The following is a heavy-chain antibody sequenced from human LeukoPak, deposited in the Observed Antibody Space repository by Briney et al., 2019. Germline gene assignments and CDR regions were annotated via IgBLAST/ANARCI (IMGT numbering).Heavy chain of an antibody. CDR2: IKEDGTRK. J-gene: IGHJ4*02. V-gene: IGHV3-7*03. CDR1: GVTFSSHW. D-gene: IGHD6-13*01. Sequence: PGGSLRLSCAASGVTFSSHWMTWVRQAPGKGLEWVANIKEDGTRKNYMDSVKGRFTISRDNAKNSLYLQMNSLRAEDTAVYYCARRNIAAAGTDYWGQGTLVTVSS. CDR3: ARRNIAAAGTDY.